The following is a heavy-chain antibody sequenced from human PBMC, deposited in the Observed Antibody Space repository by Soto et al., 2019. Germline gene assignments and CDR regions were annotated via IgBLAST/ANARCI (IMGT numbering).Heavy chain of an antibody. Sequence: QVQLQESGPGLVKPSQTLSLTCTVSGGSISSGGYYWSWIRQHPGKGLEWIGYIYYSGSTYYNPSLKSRVTIAVDTSKNQFSLKLSSVTAADTAVYYCAREVPTAAGQYYFDYWGQGTLVTVSS. D-gene: IGHD6-13*01. CDR1: GGSISSGGYY. CDR2: IYYSGST. V-gene: IGHV4-31*03. J-gene: IGHJ4*02. CDR3: AREVPTAAGQYYFDY.